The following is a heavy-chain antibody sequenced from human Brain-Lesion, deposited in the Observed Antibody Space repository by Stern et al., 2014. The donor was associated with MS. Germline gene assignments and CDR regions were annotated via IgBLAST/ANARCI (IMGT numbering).Heavy chain of an antibody. V-gene: IGHV1-2*02. J-gene: IGHJ6*02. Sequence: VQLVESGAEVKKPGASVKVSCKTSGYIFTGYYIHWVRQAPGQGLEWMAWINPNTGGTRYAQKVQGRVNMSRDTSISTAYVELSSLTSDDTAVYYCARDQRGITIFGVVTDYYYLGMDVWGQGTTVTVSS. CDR2: INPNTGGT. CDR3: ARDQRGITIFGVVTDYYYLGMDV. CDR1: GYIFTGYY. D-gene: IGHD3-3*01.